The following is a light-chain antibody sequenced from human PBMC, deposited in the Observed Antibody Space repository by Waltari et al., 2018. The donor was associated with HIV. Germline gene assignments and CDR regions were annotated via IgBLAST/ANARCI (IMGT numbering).Light chain of an antibody. CDR3: QQYSNWPRT. CDR1: PCVRRH. J-gene: IGKJ1*01. V-gene: IGKV3-15*01. Sequence: EIVMTQSPATLSVYPGERVTLPCRAIPCVRRHLAFYQQKTGQAPRLLIYGASARATGIPATFSGRGSGTDFTLTVSNLQSEDFATYYCQQYSNWPRTFGKGTKVEI. CDR2: GAS.